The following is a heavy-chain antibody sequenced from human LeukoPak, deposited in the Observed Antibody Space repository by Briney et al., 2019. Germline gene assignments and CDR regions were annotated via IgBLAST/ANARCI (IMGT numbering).Heavy chain of an antibody. CDR1: GGSISTYY. CDR2: IYYNGAT. Sequence: SETLSLTCTVSGGSISTYYWSWIRQPPGKGLEWIGYIYYNGATDYNPSLKSRVTISVDTSKNQFSLKLSSVTAADTAVYYCARDRLRGSGMDVWGQGTTVTVSS. D-gene: IGHD4-23*01. V-gene: IGHV4-59*12. J-gene: IGHJ6*02. CDR3: ARDRLRGSGMDV.